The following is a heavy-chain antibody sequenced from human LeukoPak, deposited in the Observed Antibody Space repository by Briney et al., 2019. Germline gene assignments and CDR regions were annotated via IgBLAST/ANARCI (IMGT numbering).Heavy chain of an antibody. J-gene: IGHJ6*02. Sequence: PGRSLRLSCAASGFTFSSYAMHWVRQAPGKGLEWVAVISYDGSNKYYADSVRGRFTISRDNSENTLYLQMNSLRAEDTAVYYCARDPSSSSFRLVGYYYGMDVWGQGTTVTVSS. D-gene: IGHD6-6*01. CDR3: ARDPSSSSFRLVGYYYGMDV. V-gene: IGHV3-30-3*01. CDR2: ISYDGSNK. CDR1: GFTFSSYA.